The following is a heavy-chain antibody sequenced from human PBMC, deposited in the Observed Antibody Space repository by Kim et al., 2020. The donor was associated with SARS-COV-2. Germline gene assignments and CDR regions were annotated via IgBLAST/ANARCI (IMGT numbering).Heavy chain of an antibody. D-gene: IGHD2-15*01. CDR1: GGSISSSSYY. V-gene: IGHV4-39*01. Sequence: SETLSLTCTVSGGSISSSSYYWGWIRQPPGKGLEWIGSIYYSGSTYYNPSLKSRVTISVDTSKNQFSLKLSSVTAADTAVYYCARHGYGGTDYYYGMDVWGQGTTVTVSS. CDR2: IYYSGST. J-gene: IGHJ6*02. CDR3: ARHGYGGTDYYYGMDV.